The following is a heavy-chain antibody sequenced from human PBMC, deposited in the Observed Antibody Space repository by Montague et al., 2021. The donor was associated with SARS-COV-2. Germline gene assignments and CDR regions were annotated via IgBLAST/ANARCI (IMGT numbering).Heavy chain of an antibody. CDR3: ARLTGSRVYYYHYGLDV. V-gene: IGHV4-4*09. CDR2: IDNSGST. D-gene: IGHD1-20*01. J-gene: IGHJ6*02. CDR1: GDSIRESH. Sequence: SETLSLTSTVSGDSIRESHWSWIRQPPGKGLKWIGYIDNSGSTNYNPALESRVTLTVSASNNQFYLTLRSVTAADTAVYYCARLTGSRVYYYHYGLDVWGQGTTVTVSS.